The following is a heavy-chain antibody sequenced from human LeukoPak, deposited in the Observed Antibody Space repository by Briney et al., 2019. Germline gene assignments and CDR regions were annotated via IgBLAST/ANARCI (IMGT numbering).Heavy chain of an antibody. J-gene: IGHJ6*03. Sequence: SETLSLTCTVSGGSISSYYWSWIRQPPGKGLEWIGYIYYSGSTNYNPSLKSRVTISVDTSKNQFSLKLSSVTAADTAVYYCARVTWGALGYMDVWSKGTTVTISS. V-gene: IGHV4-59*01. D-gene: IGHD3-16*01. CDR2: IYYSGST. CDR3: ARVTWGALGYMDV. CDR1: GGSISSYY.